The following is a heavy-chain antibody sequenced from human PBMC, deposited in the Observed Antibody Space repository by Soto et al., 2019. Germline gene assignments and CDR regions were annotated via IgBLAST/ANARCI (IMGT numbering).Heavy chain of an antibody. CDR2: IWRDGTRK. V-gene: IGHV3-33*01. Sequence: QVHLVESGGCVVQPGGSLTLSCSVSDFAFRLHGIHWVRHTPGKGLEWVAMIWRDGTRKYFRDSVRGRFTISRDSAKNKVYLQMNNLRGDDSALYFCARDRSSSYSYAMDLWGQGTTVTVSS. J-gene: IGHJ6*02. CDR3: ARDRSSSYSYAMDL. D-gene: IGHD3-10*01. CDR1: DFAFRLHG.